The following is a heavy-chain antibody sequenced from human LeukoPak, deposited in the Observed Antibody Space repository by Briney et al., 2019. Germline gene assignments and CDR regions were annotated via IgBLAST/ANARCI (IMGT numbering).Heavy chain of an antibody. Sequence: PSETLSLTCTVSGGSISSYYWSWIRQPPGKGLEWIGYIYYSGSTNYNPSLKSRVTISVDTSKNQFSLKLSSVTAADTAAYYCARAGLWFGGFLDYWGQGTLVTVSS. CDR2: IYYSGST. D-gene: IGHD3-10*01. CDR3: ARAGLWFGGFLDY. V-gene: IGHV4-59*01. J-gene: IGHJ4*02. CDR1: GGSISSYY.